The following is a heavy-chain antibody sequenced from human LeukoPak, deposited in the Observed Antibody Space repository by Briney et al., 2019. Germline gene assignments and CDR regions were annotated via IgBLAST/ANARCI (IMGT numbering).Heavy chain of an antibody. J-gene: IGHJ4*02. D-gene: IGHD2-15*01. Sequence: GRSLRLSCAASGFTFDDYAMHWVRQAPGKGLEWVSGISWNSGSIGYADSVKGRFTISGDNAKNSLYLQMNSLGAEDTALYYCAKDRAEDIVGGFDYWGQGTLVTVSS. CDR2: ISWNSGSI. V-gene: IGHV3-9*01. CDR1: GFTFDDYA. CDR3: AKDRAEDIVGGFDY.